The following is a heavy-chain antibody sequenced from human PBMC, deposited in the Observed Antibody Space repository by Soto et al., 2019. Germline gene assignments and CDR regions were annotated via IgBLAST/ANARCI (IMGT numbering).Heavy chain of an antibody. V-gene: IGHV3-23*01. J-gene: IGHJ4*02. Sequence: EVQLLESGGGSVQPGGSLRLSCATSGFTFSSYAMSWVRQAPGKGLEWVSAISGSGGSTNYADSAEGRFTISRDNSKNTLYLQMSSLRAEDTAVYYCAKAGGIAVPGSHLDYWGQGSLVTFSS. D-gene: IGHD6-19*01. CDR1: GFTFSSYA. CDR3: AKAGGIAVPGSHLDY. CDR2: ISGSGGST.